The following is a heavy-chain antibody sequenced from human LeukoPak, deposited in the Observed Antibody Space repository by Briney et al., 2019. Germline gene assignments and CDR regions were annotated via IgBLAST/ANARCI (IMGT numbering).Heavy chain of an antibody. CDR2: IGTAGDT. D-gene: IGHD3-10*01. Sequence: PGGSLRLSCAASGFTFSSYDMHWVRQATGKGLEWVSAIGTAGDTYYPGSVKGRFTISRDNAKNSLYLQMNSLRAEDTAMYYCARDYGRSRDYGMDVWGQGTTVTVSS. CDR3: ARDYGRSRDYGMDV. CDR1: GFTFSSYD. J-gene: IGHJ6*02. V-gene: IGHV3-13*01.